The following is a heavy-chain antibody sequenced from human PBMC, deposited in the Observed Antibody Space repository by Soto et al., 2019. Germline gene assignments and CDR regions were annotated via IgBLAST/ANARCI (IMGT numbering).Heavy chain of an antibody. D-gene: IGHD1-26*01. CDR1: GYSFSDYW. Sequence: PGETLKISCKGSGYSFSDYWIGWVRQMPGKGLEWMGIIYPGDSDTIYSPSFQGQVTISADKSISTAYLQWSGLKASDTAVFYCARRGGSYQADYRGKGTLVTVSS. CDR3: ARRGGSYQADY. V-gene: IGHV5-51*01. J-gene: IGHJ4*02. CDR2: IYPGDSDT.